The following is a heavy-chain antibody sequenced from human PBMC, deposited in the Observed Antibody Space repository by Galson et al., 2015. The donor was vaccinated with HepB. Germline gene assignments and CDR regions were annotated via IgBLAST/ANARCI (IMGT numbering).Heavy chain of an antibody. CDR3: AKGDLTGDY. J-gene: IGHJ4*02. Sequence: SLRLSCAASGFTYSSYAMHWVRQAPGKGLEWVAVISYDGSNKYYADSVKGRFTISRDSSKNTLYLQMNSLRAEDTAVYYCAKGDLTGDYWGQGTLVTVSS. D-gene: IGHD1-14*01. CDR2: ISYDGSNK. V-gene: IGHV3-30-3*01. CDR1: GFTYSSYA.